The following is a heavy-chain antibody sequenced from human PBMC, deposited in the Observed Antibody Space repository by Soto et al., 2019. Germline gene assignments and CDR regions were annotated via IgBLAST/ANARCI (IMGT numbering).Heavy chain of an antibody. Sequence: AETLSLTCTVSGCSISSSSYYWGWIRQPPGKGLEWIGSIYYSGSFNYNPSLTSRVTLSVETSKNQFPMRVTSVTAADTVVYYCARSYYDSTGFAVDPWGQGTLVTVSS. J-gene: IGHJ5*02. D-gene: IGHD3-22*01. CDR2: IYYSGSF. CDR3: ARSYYDSTGFAVDP. V-gene: IGHV4-39*06. CDR1: GCSISSSSYY.